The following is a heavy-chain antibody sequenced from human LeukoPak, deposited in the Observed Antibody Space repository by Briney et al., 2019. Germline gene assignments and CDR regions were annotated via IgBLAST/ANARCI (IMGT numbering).Heavy chain of an antibody. CDR2: IRQDGHEN. V-gene: IGHV3-7*03. D-gene: IGHD3-22*01. CDR3: AKSPSITMIVVVMLDY. J-gene: IGHJ4*02. Sequence: PGGSLRLSCAASGFTFSQYWMSWVRQAPGKGLEWVANIRQDGHENYYADSVKGRFSISRDNAENSVFLQMNSLRVEDTAVYYCAKSPSITMIVVVMLDYWGQGTLVTVSS. CDR1: GFTFSQYW.